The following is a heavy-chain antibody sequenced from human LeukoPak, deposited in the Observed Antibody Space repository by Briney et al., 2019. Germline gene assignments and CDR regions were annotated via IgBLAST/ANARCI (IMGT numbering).Heavy chain of an antibody. J-gene: IGHJ4*02. CDR1: GYTFTGYY. CDR2: INPNSGGT. V-gene: IGHV1-2*02. Sequence: ASVKVSCKASGYTFTGYYMHWVRQAPGQGLEWMGWINPNSGGTNYAQKFQGRVAMTRDTSISTAYMELSRLRSDDTAVYYCARAGSIAARHFDYWGQGTLVTVSS. D-gene: IGHD6-6*01. CDR3: ARAGSIAARHFDY.